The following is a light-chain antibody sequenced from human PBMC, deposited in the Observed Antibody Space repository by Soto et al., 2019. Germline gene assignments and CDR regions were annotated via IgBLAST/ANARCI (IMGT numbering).Light chain of an antibody. CDR1: SSDVGGFNY. J-gene: IGLJ2*01. CDR3: SSYRSSTVV. CDR2: QVT. V-gene: IGLV2-14*01. Sequence: QSVLTQPVSVSGSPGQSITISCTGTSSDVGGFNYVSWYQQHPGKAPKLLIYQVTNRPSGVSNRFSGSKSGNTASLTISGLQAADEADYYCSSYRSSTVVFGGGTKVTVL.